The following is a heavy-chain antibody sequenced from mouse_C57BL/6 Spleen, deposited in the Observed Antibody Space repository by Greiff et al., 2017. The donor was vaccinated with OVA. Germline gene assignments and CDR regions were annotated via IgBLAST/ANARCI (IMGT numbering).Heavy chain of an antibody. V-gene: IGHV1-82*01. Sequence: VQLQQSGPELVKPGASVKISCKASGYAFSSSWMNWVKQRPGKGLEWIGRIYPGDGDTNYTGKFKGKATLTADKSSSTAYMQLSSLTSEDSAVYFCARGIYYGNYDYAMDYWGQGTSVTVSS. D-gene: IGHD2-1*01. CDR2: IYPGDGDT. J-gene: IGHJ4*01. CDR3: ARGIYYGNYDYAMDY. CDR1: GYAFSSSW.